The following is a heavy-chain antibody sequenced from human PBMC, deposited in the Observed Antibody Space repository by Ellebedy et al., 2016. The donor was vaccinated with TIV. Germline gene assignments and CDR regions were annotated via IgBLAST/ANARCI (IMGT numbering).Heavy chain of an antibody. CDR2: IYTSGTT. CDR3: AKIVSGGASFDP. J-gene: IGHJ5*02. V-gene: IGHV4-59*10. CDR1: GGSFSGYY. D-gene: IGHD3-16*01. Sequence: MPSETLSLTCAVYGGSFSGYYWSWIRQPAGKGLEWIGRIYTSGTTIHNPSLNSRVTMSIDTSKNQFSLKLTSVTAADTAVYYCAKIVSGGASFDPWGQGTLVTVSS.